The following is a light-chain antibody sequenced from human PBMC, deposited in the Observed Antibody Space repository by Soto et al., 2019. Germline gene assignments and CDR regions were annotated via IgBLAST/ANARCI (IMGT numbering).Light chain of an antibody. CDR2: QAS. V-gene: IGLV3-1*01. J-gene: IGLJ2*01. CDR1: KLGDKY. CDR3: QAWDSSTDVV. Sequence: SYELTQPPSVSVSPGQTASITCSGDKLGDKYACWYQQKPGQSPVLVIYQASKRPSGIPERFSGSNSGNTATLTISGTQAMDEADYYCQAWDSSTDVVFGGGTKVTVL.